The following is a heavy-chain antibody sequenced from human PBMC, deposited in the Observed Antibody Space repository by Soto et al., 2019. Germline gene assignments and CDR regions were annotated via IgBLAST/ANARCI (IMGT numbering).Heavy chain of an antibody. Sequence: ASVKVSCKASGYTFTSYAMHWVRQAPGQRLEWMGWINAGNGNTKYSQKFQGRVTITRDTSASTAYMELSSLRSEDTAVYYCARGGRFLEWLLYPFDYWGQGTLVTVSS. CDR2: INAGNGNT. CDR3: ARGGRFLEWLLYPFDY. CDR1: GYTFTSYA. J-gene: IGHJ4*02. D-gene: IGHD3-3*01. V-gene: IGHV1-3*01.